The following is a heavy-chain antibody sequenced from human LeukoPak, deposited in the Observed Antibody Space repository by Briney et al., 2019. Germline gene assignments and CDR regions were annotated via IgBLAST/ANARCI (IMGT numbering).Heavy chain of an antibody. V-gene: IGHV3-48*03. CDR1: GFTFSSYE. CDR2: ISSSGSTI. Sequence: PGGSLRLSCAASGFTFSSYEMNWVRQAPGKGLEWVSYISSSGSTIYYADSVKGRFTISRDNAKNSLYLQMNSLRAEDTAVYYCARGQAGTPVDTAMGDYWGQGTLVTVSS. J-gene: IGHJ4*02. D-gene: IGHD5-18*01. CDR3: ARGQAGTPVDTAMGDY.